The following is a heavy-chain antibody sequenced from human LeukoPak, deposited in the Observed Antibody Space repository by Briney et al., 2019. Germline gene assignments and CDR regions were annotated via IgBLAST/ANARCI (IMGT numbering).Heavy chain of an antibody. V-gene: IGHV1-3*01. CDR3: ASHVAPGEVGATLGPFDP. CDR1: GYTFTSYA. Sequence: ASVKVSCKASGYTFTSYAMHWVRQAPGQRLEWMGWINAGNGNTKYSLKFQGRVTITRDTSASTAYMELSSLRSEDTAVYYCASHVAPGEVGATLGPFDPWGQGTLVTVSS. D-gene: IGHD1-26*01. CDR2: INAGNGNT. J-gene: IGHJ5*02.